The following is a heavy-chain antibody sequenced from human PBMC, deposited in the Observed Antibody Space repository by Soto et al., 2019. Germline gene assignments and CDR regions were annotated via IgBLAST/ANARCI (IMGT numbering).Heavy chain of an antibody. CDR2: INPTGDNK. CDR3: ARDFSDTYNEKSSWWFDP. J-gene: IGHJ5*02. CDR1: GYTFTRNY. D-gene: IGHD1-20*01. Sequence: QVQLLQSGAEVKEPGASVKISCQASGYTFTRNYVHWVRQAPGQGLERMAVINPTGDNKGYAQKFQGRLILPTDTSTISMYMELSSLRSDDTAVYYCARDFSDTYNEKSSWWFDPWGQGTLVTVSS. V-gene: IGHV1-46*03.